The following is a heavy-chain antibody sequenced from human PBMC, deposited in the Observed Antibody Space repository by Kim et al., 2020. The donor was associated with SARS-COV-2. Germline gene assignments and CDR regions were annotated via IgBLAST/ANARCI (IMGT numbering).Heavy chain of an antibody. J-gene: IGHJ3*02. CDR2: IASSSSVI. Sequence: GGSLRLSCAASGFTFSTYSMIWVRQAPGKGLEWISYIASSSSVIYYADSLKGRFTIFRDNAKNSLYLRMNNLRDDDTAVYYCARGGISSYGAFDIWGQGT. D-gene: IGHD3-16*01. CDR3: ARGGISSYGAFDI. V-gene: IGHV3-48*02. CDR1: GFTFSTYS.